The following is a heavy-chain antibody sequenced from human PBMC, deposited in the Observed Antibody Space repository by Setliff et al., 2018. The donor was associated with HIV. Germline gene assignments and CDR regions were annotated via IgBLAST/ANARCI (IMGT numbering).Heavy chain of an antibody. CDR1: GYTFLNYD. J-gene: IGHJ5*02. V-gene: IGHV1-8*01. CDR3: ARGWGLWFGQLSILPLDP. Sequence: ASVKVSCKASGYTFLNYDINWLRQAPGQGLEWMGRLTPHSGDTISADRFQGRLVMTTNTSTTTAFMELSSLRSDDAALYFCARGWGLWFGQLSILPLDPWGQGTLVTVSS. D-gene: IGHD3-10*01. CDR2: LTPHSGDT.